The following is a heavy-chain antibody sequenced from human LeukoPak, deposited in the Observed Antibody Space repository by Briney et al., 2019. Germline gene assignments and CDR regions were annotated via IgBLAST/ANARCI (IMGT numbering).Heavy chain of an antibody. J-gene: IGHJ4*02. D-gene: IGHD3-22*01. CDR1: GGSISSNTYY. CDR3: ARGPIYYDSSGPTDY. V-gene: IGHV4-39*07. Sequence: SETLSLTCTVSGGSISSNTYYWSWIRQPPGKGLEWIGEINHSGSTNYNPSLKSRVTISVDTSKNQFSLKLSSVTAADTAVYYCARGPIYYDSSGPTDYWGQGTLVTVSS. CDR2: INHSGST.